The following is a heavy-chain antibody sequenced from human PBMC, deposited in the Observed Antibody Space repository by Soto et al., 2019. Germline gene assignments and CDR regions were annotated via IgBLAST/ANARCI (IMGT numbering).Heavy chain of an antibody. CDR3: NTGPWAIFGVGALTCRQVDY. J-gene: IGHJ4*02. CDR2: IKSITHGGTT. V-gene: IGHV3-15*01. Sequence: EVQLVESGGGLVKPGGSLRLSCAASGFTFTNAWMNWVRQAPGKGLEWVGRIKSITHGGTTDYAAPVKGRFTIPRDDSKNTLYLQMNSLRTEDTAFYYCNTGPWAIFGVGALTCRQVDYWGQGTLVTVSS. CDR1: GFTFTNAW. D-gene: IGHD3-3*01.